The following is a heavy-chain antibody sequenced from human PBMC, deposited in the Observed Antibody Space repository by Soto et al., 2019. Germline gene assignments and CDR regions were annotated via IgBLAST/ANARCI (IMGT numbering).Heavy chain of an antibody. CDR1: EVTCSNAG. J-gene: IGHJ4*02. Sequence: GGSMSHSCTAAEVTCSNAGMSWVRQAPGKGLEWVGRIKSKTDGGTTDYAAPVKGRFTISRDDSKNTLYLQMNSLKTEDTAVYYCTKDPNDYWGQGTLVTVSS. CDR2: IKSKTDGGTT. V-gene: IGHV3-15*01. CDR3: TKDPNDY.